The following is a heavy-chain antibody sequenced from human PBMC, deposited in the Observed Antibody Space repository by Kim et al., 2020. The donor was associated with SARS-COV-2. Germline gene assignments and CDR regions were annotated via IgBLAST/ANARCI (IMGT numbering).Heavy chain of an antibody. CDR2: TYYGGDT. V-gene: IGHV4-31*03. CDR3: ARAGRGAAHEPFDY. CDR1: GGSITSGHYY. D-gene: IGHD6-13*01. J-gene: IGHJ4*02. Sequence: SETLSLTCIVSGGSITSGHYYWGWIRQHPGKGLEWIGYTYYGGDTYSNSSLKSRVTIPMDTSKNQFSLKLTSVTAADTAIYYCARAGRGAAHEPFDYWGRGTLVTVSS.